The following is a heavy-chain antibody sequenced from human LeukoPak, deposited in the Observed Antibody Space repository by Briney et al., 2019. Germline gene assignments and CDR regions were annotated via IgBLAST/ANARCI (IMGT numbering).Heavy chain of an antibody. D-gene: IGHD3-22*01. V-gene: IGHV4-31*03. CDR1: GGSISSGGYY. J-gene: IGHJ4*02. CDR3: ASRRDSSGYERH. CDR2: IYYSGST. Sequence: SETLSLTCTVSGGSISSGGYYWSWIRQHPGKGLEWIGYIYYSGSTYYNPSLKSRVTISVDTSKNQLSLKLSSVTAADTGVYYCASRRDSSGYERHWGQGTLVTVSS.